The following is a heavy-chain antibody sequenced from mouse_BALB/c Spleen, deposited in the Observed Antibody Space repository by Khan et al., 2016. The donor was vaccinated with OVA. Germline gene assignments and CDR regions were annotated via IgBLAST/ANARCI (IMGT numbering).Heavy chain of an antibody. D-gene: IGHD2-14*01. CDR1: GYSFTAYY. CDR2: INPNTDNT. CDR3: ARGYDFFAY. J-gene: IGHJ3*01. Sequence: ILLVQSGPDLVKTGASVKISCKASGYSFTAYYMNCVKLSHGKSLECIGRINPNTDNTNYTQKFKGKAILTVDTSSSTAYMEVRSLTSEDSAVYFCARGYDFFAYWGQGTLVTVSA. V-gene: IGHV1-26*01.